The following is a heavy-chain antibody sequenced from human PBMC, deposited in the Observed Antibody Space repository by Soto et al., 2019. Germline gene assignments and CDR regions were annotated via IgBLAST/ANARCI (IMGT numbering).Heavy chain of an antibody. CDR1: GFTFSSYG. CDR2: ISYDGSNK. CDR3: AKDLGHGGRGAFDI. D-gene: IGHD7-27*01. Sequence: QVQLVASGGGVVQPGRSLRLSCAASGFTFSSYGMHWVRQAPGKGLEWVALISYDGSNKYYADSVKGRFTISRDNSKNTLYLQMNSLRTEDTAVYYCAKDLGHGGRGAFDIWGPGTMVTVSS. J-gene: IGHJ3*02. V-gene: IGHV3-30*18.